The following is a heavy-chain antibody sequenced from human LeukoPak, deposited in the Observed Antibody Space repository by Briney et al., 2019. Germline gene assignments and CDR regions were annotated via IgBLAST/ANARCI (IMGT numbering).Heavy chain of an antibody. V-gene: IGHV4-34*01. CDR1: GGPLSDYS. CDR3: ARDFSGPRSVTNPRGYYYYYMDV. Sequence: SETLSLTCAVYGGPLSDYSWSWIRQPPGKGLEWIGDINPRGSTTYNPSLKSRVTISVGTSKNQSSLKLSSVTAADTAVYYCARDFSGPRSVTNPRGYYYYYMDVWGKGTTVTVSS. CDR2: INPRGST. J-gene: IGHJ6*03. D-gene: IGHD4-11*01.